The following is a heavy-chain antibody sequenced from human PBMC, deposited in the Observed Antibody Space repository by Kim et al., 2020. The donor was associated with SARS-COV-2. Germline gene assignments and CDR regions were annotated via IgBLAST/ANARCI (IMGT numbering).Heavy chain of an antibody. J-gene: IGHJ5*02. V-gene: IGHV1-46*01. D-gene: IGHD1-1*01. CDR3: ARDPRIWRNWFDP. Sequence: AQKFQGRVTVTRDTSTSTVYMELSSLRSEDTAVYYCARDPRIWRNWFDPCGQGTLVTVSS.